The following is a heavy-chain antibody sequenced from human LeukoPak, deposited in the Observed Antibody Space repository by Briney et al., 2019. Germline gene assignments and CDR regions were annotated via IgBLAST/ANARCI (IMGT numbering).Heavy chain of an antibody. CDR2: IYRSGST. CDR3: AGTELGYCTVTGCPLES. J-gene: IGHJ4*02. V-gene: IGHV4-38-2*02. D-gene: IGHD2-8*02. Sequence: SETLSLTCTVSGYSISSGYYWGWIRQPPGKGLEWIGRIYRSGSTNYNPSLKSRVTMSVDTSKNQFSLKLSSVTAADTALYFCAGTELGYCTVTGCPLESWGQGTLVTVSS. CDR1: GYSISSGYY.